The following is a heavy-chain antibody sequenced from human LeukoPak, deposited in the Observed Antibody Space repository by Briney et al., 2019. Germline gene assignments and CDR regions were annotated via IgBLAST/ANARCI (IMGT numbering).Heavy chain of an antibody. CDR1: GFTFSSYS. CDR3: ARVAAGRRGCDY. CDR2: ISSSSSYI. V-gene: IGHV3-21*01. D-gene: IGHD6-13*01. Sequence: GGSLRLSCAASGFTFSSYSMNWVRQASGKGLEWVSSISSSSSYIYYADSVKGRFTISRDNAKNSLYLQMNSLRAEDTAVYYCARVAAGRRGCDYWGQGTLVTVSS. J-gene: IGHJ4*02.